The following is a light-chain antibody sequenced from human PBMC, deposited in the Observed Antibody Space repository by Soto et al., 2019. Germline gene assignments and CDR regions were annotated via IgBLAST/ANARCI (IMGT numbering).Light chain of an antibody. CDR2: DAS. V-gene: IGKV3-20*01. J-gene: IGKJ1*01. CDR1: QSVSSH. Sequence: EIVLTQSPATLSLSPGERATVSCRASQSVSSHLAWYQQKRGQAPRLLIYDASSRASGIPARFSGSGSGTDFTPTISRLEPEDFAVYYCQQYVRSPWTFGQGTKVDI. CDR3: QQYVRSPWT.